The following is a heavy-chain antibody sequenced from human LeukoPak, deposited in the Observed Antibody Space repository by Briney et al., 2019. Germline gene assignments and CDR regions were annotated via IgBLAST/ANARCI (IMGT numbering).Heavy chain of an antibody. D-gene: IGHD2-15*01. V-gene: IGHV1-18*01. CDR1: GYTFTTYG. CDR3: ARTPFLYCSGGNCYSDY. J-gene: IGHJ4*02. CDR2: ISGYNGNT. Sequence: ASVKVSCKASGYTFTTYGLNWVRQAPGQGLEWMGWISGYNGNTNYAQKLQGRVTMTTDISTSTAYVELRSLRSDDTAVYYCARTPFLYCSGGNCYSDYWGQGTLVTVSS.